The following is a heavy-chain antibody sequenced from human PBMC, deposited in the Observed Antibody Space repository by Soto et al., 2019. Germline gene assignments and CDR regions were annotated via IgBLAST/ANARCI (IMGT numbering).Heavy chain of an antibody. J-gene: IGHJ6*02. CDR1: GFTFSSYA. Sequence: EVQLLESGGGLVQPGGSLRLSCAASGFTFSSYAMSWVRQAPGKGLEWVSAISGSGGSTYYADSVKGRFTISRDNSKNTLYLQMNSLRAEDTAVYYCAKDIACVGGDFYPGYGMDVWGQGTTVTVSS. V-gene: IGHV3-23*01. CDR2: ISGSGGST. D-gene: IGHD2-21*02. CDR3: AKDIACVGGDFYPGYGMDV.